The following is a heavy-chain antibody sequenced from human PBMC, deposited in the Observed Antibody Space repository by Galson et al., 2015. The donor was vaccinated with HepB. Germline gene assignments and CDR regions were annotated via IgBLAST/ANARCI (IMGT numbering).Heavy chain of an antibody. CDR2: ISYDGSNK. Sequence: SLRLSCAASGFTFSSYAMHWVRQAPGKGLEWVAVISYDGSNKYYADSVKGRFTISRDNSKNTLYLQMNSLRAEDTAVYYCARETLEAHYYDSSGYSHWGQGTLVTVSS. CDR3: ARETLEAHYYDSSGYSH. V-gene: IGHV3-30-3*01. CDR1: GFTFSSYA. J-gene: IGHJ4*02. D-gene: IGHD3-22*01.